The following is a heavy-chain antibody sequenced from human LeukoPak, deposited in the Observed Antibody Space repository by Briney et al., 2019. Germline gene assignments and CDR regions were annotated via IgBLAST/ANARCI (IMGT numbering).Heavy chain of an antibody. V-gene: IGHV3-30*04. J-gene: IGHJ4*02. CDR3: ARDGNYVLNYLDY. CDR2: ISYDGSNK. D-gene: IGHD1-7*01. CDR1: GFSFSTYA. Sequence: PGRSLRLSCAASGFSFSTYAMHWVRQAPGKGLEWVAVISYDGSNKYYADSVKGRFTISRDSSKNTPYLQMNSLRAEDTAVYYCARDGNYVLNYLDYWGQGTLVTVSS.